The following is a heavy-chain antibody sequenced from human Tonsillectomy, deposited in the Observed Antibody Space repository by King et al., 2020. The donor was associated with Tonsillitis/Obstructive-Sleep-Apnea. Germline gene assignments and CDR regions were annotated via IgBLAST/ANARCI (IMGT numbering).Heavy chain of an antibody. CDR2: ISYDGSNK. CDR3: AGGPPDPSADHGSGNDGGMDV. D-gene: IGHD3-10*01. J-gene: IGHJ6*02. CDR1: GFTFSSYA. V-gene: IGHV3-30*04. Sequence: VQLVESGGGVVQPGRSLRLSCAASGFTFSSYAMHWVRQAPGKGLVGVAVISYDGSNKYYADSVKGRFTISRDNSKNTLYLQMNSLRAEDTAVYYCAGGPPDPSADHGSGNDGGMDVWGQGTTVTVSS.